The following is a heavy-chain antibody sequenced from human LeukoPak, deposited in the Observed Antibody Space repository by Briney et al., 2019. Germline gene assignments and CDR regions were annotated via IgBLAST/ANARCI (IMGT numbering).Heavy chain of an antibody. V-gene: IGHV4-39*01. CDR3: ARREDGRYTIDY. CDR1: SGSISSNNYY. D-gene: IGHD5-24*01. CDR2: IYYSGST. J-gene: IGHJ4*02. Sequence: SETLSLTCSVSSGSISSNNYYWGWIRQPPGKGLEWIGYIYYSGSTYYNPSLKSRVTISVDTSKNQFSLKLSSVTAADTAVYYCARREDGRYTIDYWGQGTLVTVSS.